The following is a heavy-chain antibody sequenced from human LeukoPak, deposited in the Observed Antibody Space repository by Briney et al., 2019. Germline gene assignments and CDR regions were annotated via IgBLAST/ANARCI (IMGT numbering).Heavy chain of an antibody. CDR1: GGSFSGYY. CDR2: INQSGST. V-gene: IGHV4-34*01. Sequence: KPSETLSLTCAVYGGSFSGYYWSWIRQPPGKGLEWIGEINQSGSTNYNPSLKSRVTISLDTSKNQFSLKLNSVTAADTAVYYCASISVVVRYYFDYWGQGTLVTVSS. CDR3: ASISVVVRYYFDY. J-gene: IGHJ4*02. D-gene: IGHD2-2*01.